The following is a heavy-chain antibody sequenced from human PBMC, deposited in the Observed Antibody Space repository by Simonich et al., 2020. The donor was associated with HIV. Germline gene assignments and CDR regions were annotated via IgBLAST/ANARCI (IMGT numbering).Heavy chain of an antibody. CDR1: NFTFTNYS. CDR3: AGEKVRDWFFDL. J-gene: IGHJ2*01. D-gene: IGHD3-10*01. V-gene: IGHV3-21*01. CDR2: SSTSGSYT. Sequence: EVQLVESGGGLVKPGGSLRLSCTASNFTFTNYSMNWVRQTPGKGLEWVSSSSTSGSYTYDADSVKGRFTISRDNAKSSLFLQMNSLRAEDTAVYYCAGEKVRDWFFDLWGRGTLVTVSS.